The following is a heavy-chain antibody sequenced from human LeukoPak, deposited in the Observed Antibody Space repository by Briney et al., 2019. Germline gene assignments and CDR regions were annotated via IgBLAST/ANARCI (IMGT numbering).Heavy chain of an antibody. V-gene: IGHV3-23*01. D-gene: IGHD2-15*01. Sequence: GGSLRLSCAASGFTFSSYAMSWVRQAPGKGLEWVSAISGSGGSTYYADSVKGRFTISRDNSKNTLYLHMNSLRAEDTAVYYCAKGLYCSGGSCYNYFDYWGQGTLVTVSS. CDR2: ISGSGGST. CDR1: GFTFSSYA. CDR3: AKGLYCSGGSCYNYFDY. J-gene: IGHJ4*02.